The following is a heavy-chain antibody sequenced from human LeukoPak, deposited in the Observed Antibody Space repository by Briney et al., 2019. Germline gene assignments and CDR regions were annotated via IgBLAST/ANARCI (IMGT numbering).Heavy chain of an antibody. Sequence: ASVKVSCKASGYTFTGYYMHWVRQAPGQGLEWMGWINPNSGGTNYAQKFQGRVTMTRDTSISTAYMELSRLRSDDTAVYYCARDLDDFWSGDYYYYMDVWGKGTTVTVSS. CDR2: INPNSGGT. J-gene: IGHJ6*03. D-gene: IGHD3-3*01. CDR3: ARDLDDFWSGDYYYYMDV. V-gene: IGHV1-2*02. CDR1: GYTFTGYY.